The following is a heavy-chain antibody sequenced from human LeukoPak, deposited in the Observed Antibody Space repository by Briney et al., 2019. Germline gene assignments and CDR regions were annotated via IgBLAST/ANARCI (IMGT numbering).Heavy chain of an antibody. CDR1: GFTFGDYA. V-gene: IGHV3-49*04. J-gene: IGHJ4*02. CDR3: TRDQTPYY. Sequence: GGSLRLSCTASGFTFGDYAMTWVRQAPGKGLEWVGFIRSKIYGGTPEYAASVKGRFTISRDDSKGIAYLQMNSLKTKDTAVYYCTRDQTPYYWGQGTLVTVSS. CDR2: IRSKIYGGTP.